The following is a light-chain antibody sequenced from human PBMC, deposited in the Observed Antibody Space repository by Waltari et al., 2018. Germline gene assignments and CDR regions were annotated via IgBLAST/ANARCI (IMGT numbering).Light chain of an antibody. Sequence: EIVLTQSPGTLSLSPGERATLSCRASQSVRGSLAWYQQKAGQAPRLLIYGASSRATGIPERFSGSGSGTDFSLTISRLEPEDFAVNYCQHYVRLPATFGQGTKVEI. CDR2: GAS. CDR1: QSVRGS. J-gene: IGKJ1*01. CDR3: QHYVRLPAT. V-gene: IGKV3-20*01.